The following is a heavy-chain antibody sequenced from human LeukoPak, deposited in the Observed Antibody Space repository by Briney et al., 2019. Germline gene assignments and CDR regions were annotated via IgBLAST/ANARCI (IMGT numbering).Heavy chain of an antibody. CDR3: ARGPYSYDSSGAFDI. Sequence: SETLSLTCTVSGYSISSGYYWGWIRQPPGKGLEWIGSIYHSGSTYYNPSLKSRVTISVDTSKNQFSLKLSSVTAPDTAVYFCARGPYSYDSSGAFDIWGQGTMVTVSS. D-gene: IGHD3-22*01. CDR2: IYHSGST. CDR1: GYSISSGYY. J-gene: IGHJ3*02. V-gene: IGHV4-38-2*02.